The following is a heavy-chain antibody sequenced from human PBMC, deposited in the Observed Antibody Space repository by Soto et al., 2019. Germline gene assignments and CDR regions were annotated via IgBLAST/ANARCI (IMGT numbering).Heavy chain of an antibody. CDR1: GFSLSTSGVG. V-gene: IGHV2-5*02. CDR2: IYWDDDK. CDR3: AHSGAMTRRHYFDY. J-gene: IGHJ4*02. Sequence: QITLKESGPTLVKPTQTLTLTCTFSGFSLSTSGVGVGWIRQPPGKALEWLALIYWDDDKRYSPSLKSRLTITKDTTKNQVVLTMTNIDPVDTATYYCAHSGAMTRRHYFDYWGQGTLVTVTS. D-gene: IGHD4-17*01.